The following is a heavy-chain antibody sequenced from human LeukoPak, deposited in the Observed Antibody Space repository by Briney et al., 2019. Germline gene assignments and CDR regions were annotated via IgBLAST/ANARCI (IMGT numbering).Heavy chain of an antibody. J-gene: IGHJ4*02. CDR3: ARFNRKVGATDY. Sequence: PSETLSLTCTVSGGSISSSSYYWGWIRQPPGKGLEWIGSIYYSGSTYYNPSLKSRVTISVDTSKNQFSLKLSSVTAADTAVYYCARFNRKVGATDYWGQGTLVTVSS. CDR1: GGSISSSSYY. D-gene: IGHD1-26*01. CDR2: IYYSGST. V-gene: IGHV4-39*01.